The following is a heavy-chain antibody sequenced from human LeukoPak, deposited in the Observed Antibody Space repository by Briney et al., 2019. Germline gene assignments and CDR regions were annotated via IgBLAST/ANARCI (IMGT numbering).Heavy chain of an antibody. J-gene: IGHJ4*02. Sequence: GASVKVSCKASGYTFPDYLIHGVEQPPGQGLEGMEWINPNSGGTNYAQKFQGRVTMTRDTSISTAYMELSRLRSDDTAVYCCARDLTIFGVVTKSDYWGQGTLVTVSS. CDR2: INPNSGGT. CDR1: GYTFPDYL. D-gene: IGHD3-3*01. V-gene: IGHV1-2*03. CDR3: ARDLTIFGVVTKSDY.